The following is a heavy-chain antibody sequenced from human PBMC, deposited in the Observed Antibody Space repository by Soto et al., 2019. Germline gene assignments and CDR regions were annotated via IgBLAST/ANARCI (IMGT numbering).Heavy chain of an antibody. CDR3: ARGTYSSGWYPGYFDY. Sequence: EVQLVESGGGLVQPGGSLRLSCAASGFTFSSYWMSWVRQAPGKGLEWVANIKQDGSETYYVDSLKGRFSISRDNAKNSLYLQMNSLRAEDTAVYYCARGTYSSGWYPGYFDYWGQGTPVTVSS. V-gene: IGHV3-7*03. CDR2: IKQDGSET. J-gene: IGHJ4*02. D-gene: IGHD6-19*01. CDR1: GFTFSSYW.